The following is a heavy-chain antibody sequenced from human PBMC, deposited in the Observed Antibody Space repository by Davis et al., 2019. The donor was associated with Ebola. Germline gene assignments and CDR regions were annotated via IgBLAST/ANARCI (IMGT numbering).Heavy chain of an antibody. Sequence: SETLSLTCAVYGGSFSGYYCSWIRQVPGKALEWIGFIYYRGSTYYNPSHKSRVTISIDTSKNQFSLSLNSVTVADTAVYYCARGDILTGFGPPRFWGQGTLVTVSS. D-gene: IGHD3-9*01. CDR2: IYYRGST. V-gene: IGHV4-34*01. CDR3: ARGDILTGFGPPRF. CDR1: GGSFSGYY. J-gene: IGHJ4*02.